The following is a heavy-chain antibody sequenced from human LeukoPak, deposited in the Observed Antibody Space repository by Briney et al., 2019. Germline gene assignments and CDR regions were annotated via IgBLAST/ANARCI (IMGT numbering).Heavy chain of an antibody. J-gene: IGHJ4*02. D-gene: IGHD5-12*01. CDR2: IYHSGST. Sequence: SETLSLTCTVSGYSISSGYYWGWIRQPPGKGLEWIGSIYHSGSTYYNPSLKSRVTISADTSKNQFSLELSSVTAADTAVYYCARRRSGGYVSNVDFDYWGQGTLVTVSS. CDR3: ARRRSGGYVSNVDFDY. CDR1: GYSISSGYY. V-gene: IGHV4-38-2*02.